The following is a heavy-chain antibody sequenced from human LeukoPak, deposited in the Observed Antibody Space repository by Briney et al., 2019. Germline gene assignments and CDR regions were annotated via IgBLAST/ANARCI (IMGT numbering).Heavy chain of an antibody. Sequence: GESLKISCKGSGNSFNTYWIGWVRQVPGKGLEWVGIIYPADSDTTYSPSFQGQVTISADKSINTAYLQWSSLKASDSAMYYCAIRGYVHYFDYWGQGTLVTASS. CDR3: AIRGYVHYFDY. J-gene: IGHJ4*02. CDR2: IYPADSDT. CDR1: GNSFNTYW. D-gene: IGHD5-18*01. V-gene: IGHV5-51*01.